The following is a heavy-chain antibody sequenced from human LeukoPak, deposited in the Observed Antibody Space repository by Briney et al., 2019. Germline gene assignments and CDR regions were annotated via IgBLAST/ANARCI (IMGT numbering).Heavy chain of an antibody. V-gene: IGHV4-4*07. CDR2: IYSTGST. D-gene: IGHD2-21*02. J-gene: IGHJ6*02. Sequence: PSETLSLTCTVSGGSISSYYWSWTRQPAGKGLEWIGRIYSTGSTNYNPSLKSRVTMSVDTSKNQFSLRLRSVTAADTAVYYCARGPVTGGYYYGMDVWGQGTTVTVYS. CDR1: GGSISSYY. CDR3: ARGPVTGGYYYGMDV.